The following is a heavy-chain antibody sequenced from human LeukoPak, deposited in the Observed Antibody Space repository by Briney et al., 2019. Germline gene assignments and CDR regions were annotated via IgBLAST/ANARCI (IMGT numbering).Heavy chain of an antibody. V-gene: IGHV1-18*01. CDR3: ARDPSRITMIVVVTAKPLDY. J-gene: IGHJ4*02. D-gene: IGHD3-22*01. CDR1: GYTFTSYG. Sequence: GASVKVSCKASGYTFTSYGISWVRQAPGQGLEWMGWISAYNGNTNYAQKLQGRVTMTTDTSTSTAYMELRSLRSDDTAVYYCARDPSRITMIVVVTAKPLDYWGQGTLVTVSS. CDR2: ISAYNGNT.